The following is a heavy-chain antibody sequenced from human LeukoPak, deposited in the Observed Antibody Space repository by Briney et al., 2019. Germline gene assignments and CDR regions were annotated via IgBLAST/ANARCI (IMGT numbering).Heavy chain of an antibody. CDR1: GGSISSSGYY. Sequence: TPSETLSLTCTVSGGSISSSGYYWGWIRQPPGKGLEWIGSIYYSGSTYYNPSLKSRVTISVDTSKKQFSLKLSSVTAADTAVYARISLTGYAPISGYFDYWGQGTLVTVSS. J-gene: IGHJ4*02. D-gene: IGHD3-9*01. V-gene: IGHV4-39*07. CDR2: IYYSGST. CDR3: ISLTGYAPISGYFDY.